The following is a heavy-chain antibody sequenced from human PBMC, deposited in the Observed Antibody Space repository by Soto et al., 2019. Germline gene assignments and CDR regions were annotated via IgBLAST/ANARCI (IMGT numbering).Heavy chain of an antibody. V-gene: IGHV4-34*01. Sequence: SETLSLTCAVSGGSFSGYFWSWIRQPPGKGLEWIGEITHIGSTNYNPSLKSRVTISVDTSKNQFSLRVSSVTAADTAVYYCARAAPRYCSGGSCYSGRDDWGQGTLVTVSS. CDR1: GGSFSGYF. J-gene: IGHJ4*02. CDR3: ARAAPRYCSGGSCYSGRDD. CDR2: ITHIGST. D-gene: IGHD2-15*01.